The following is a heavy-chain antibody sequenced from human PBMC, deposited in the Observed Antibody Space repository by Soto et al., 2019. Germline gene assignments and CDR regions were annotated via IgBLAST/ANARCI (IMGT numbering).Heavy chain of an antibody. D-gene: IGHD3-10*01. Sequence: ETLSLTCTVSGGSISSYYWSWIRQPPGKGLGWIGYIYYSGSTNYNPSLKSRVTISVDTSKNQFSLKLSSVTAADTAVYYCARLAQFGEPRYYFDYWGQGTLVTVSS. CDR3: ARLAQFGEPRYYFDY. CDR2: IYYSGST. CDR1: GGSISSYY. J-gene: IGHJ4*02. V-gene: IGHV4-59*08.